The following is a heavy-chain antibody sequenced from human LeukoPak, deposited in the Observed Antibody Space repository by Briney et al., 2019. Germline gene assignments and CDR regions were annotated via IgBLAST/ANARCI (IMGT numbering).Heavy chain of an antibody. J-gene: IGHJ1*01. CDR3: AGSGYLPFYQH. D-gene: IGHD3-22*01. Sequence: PSETLSLTCTVSGGSISSSSYYWGWIRQPPGKGLEWIGSIYYSGSTYYNPSLKSRVTISVDTSKNQFSLKLSSVTAADTAVYYCAGSGYLPFYQHWGQGTLVTVSS. CDR1: GGSISSSSYY. V-gene: IGHV4-39*07. CDR2: IYYSGST.